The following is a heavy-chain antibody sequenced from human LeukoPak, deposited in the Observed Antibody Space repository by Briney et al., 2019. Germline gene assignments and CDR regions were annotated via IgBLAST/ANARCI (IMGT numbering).Heavy chain of an antibody. D-gene: IGHD6-13*01. V-gene: IGHV3-64D*06. CDR2: ISSNGGTT. Sequence: GGSLRLSCSASGFTFNSYAIHWVRQAPGKGLEYVSAISSNGGTTYYADSVKGRFTISRDNSKNTLYLQMSSLRAEDTALYYCVKGALAAAGTLRGWFDPWGQGTLVTVSS. J-gene: IGHJ5*02. CDR3: VKGALAAAGTLRGWFDP. CDR1: GFTFNSYA.